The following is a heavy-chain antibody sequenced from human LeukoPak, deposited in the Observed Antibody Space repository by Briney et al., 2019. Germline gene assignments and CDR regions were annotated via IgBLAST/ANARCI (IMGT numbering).Heavy chain of an antibody. Sequence: GASVKVSCKASGYTFTGYYMHWVRQAPGQGLEWMGWINPNSGGTNYAQKFQGRVTMTRDTSISTAYMELSRLRSDDTAVYYCAREYGETRFYDILTGYLAGSYYFDYWGQGTLVTVSS. CDR1: GYTFTGYY. J-gene: IGHJ4*02. CDR3: AREYGETRFYDILTGYLAGSYYFDY. V-gene: IGHV1-2*02. CDR2: INPNSGGT. D-gene: IGHD3-9*01.